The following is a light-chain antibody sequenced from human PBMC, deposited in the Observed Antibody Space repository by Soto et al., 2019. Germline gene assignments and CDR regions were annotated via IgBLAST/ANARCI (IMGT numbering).Light chain of an antibody. V-gene: IGKV3-20*01. CDR1: QSVSSSY. CDR2: GAS. CDR3: QQYCSSPRT. Sequence: EIVLTQSPGTLSLSPGERATLSCRASQSVSSSYLAWYKQKLGQAPRRLIYGASSRATGIPDRFSGSGSGTDFTLTISRLEPEDFAVYYCQQYCSSPRTFGQGPKVEIK. J-gene: IGKJ1*01.